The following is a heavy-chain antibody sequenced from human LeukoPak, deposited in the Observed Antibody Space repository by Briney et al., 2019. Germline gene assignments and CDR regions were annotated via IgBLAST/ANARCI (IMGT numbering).Heavy chain of an antibody. CDR3: GRHSYGLDY. Sequence: GESVKISCKASGNNYWIAWVRQMPGKGLEWLGIIYFGDSDTRYSPFVEGRLTMSVDKSISTAYLQLSSLKASDTAIYFCGRHSYGLDYWGQGTLVTVSS. V-gene: IGHV5-51*01. CDR1: GNNYW. J-gene: IGHJ4*02. CDR2: IYFGDSDT. D-gene: IGHD3-10*01.